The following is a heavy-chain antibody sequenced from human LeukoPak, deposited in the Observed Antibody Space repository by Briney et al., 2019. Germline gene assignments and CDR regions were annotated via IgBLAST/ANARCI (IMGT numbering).Heavy chain of an antibody. CDR2: ISGSGGST. D-gene: IGHD4-17*01. J-gene: IGHJ4*02. Sequence: EGSLRLSCAASGFAFSSYAMSWVRQAPGKGLEWVSAISGSGGSTYYADSVKGRFTISRDNSKNTLYLQMNSLRAEDTAVYYCGKDIYGDYETVYWGQGTLVTVSS. CDR3: GKDIYGDYETVY. V-gene: IGHV3-23*01. CDR1: GFAFSSYA.